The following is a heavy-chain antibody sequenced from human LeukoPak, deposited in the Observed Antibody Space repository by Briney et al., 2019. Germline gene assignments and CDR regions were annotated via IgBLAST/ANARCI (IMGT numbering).Heavy chain of an antibody. J-gene: IGHJ4*02. V-gene: IGHV3-21*01. Sequence: GGSLRLSCAASGFTFSSYSMNWVRQAPGKGLGWVSSITSSSRYIYYADSVKGRFTISRENAKNSLYLQMNSLRAEDTAIYYCATSPGELEFDYWGQGTLVTVSS. CDR1: GFTFSSYS. D-gene: IGHD1-1*01. CDR2: ITSSSRYI. CDR3: ATSPGELEFDY.